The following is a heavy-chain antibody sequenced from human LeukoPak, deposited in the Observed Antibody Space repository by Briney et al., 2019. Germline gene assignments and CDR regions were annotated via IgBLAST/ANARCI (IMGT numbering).Heavy chain of an antibody. CDR2: IYYSGST. J-gene: IGHJ6*02. CDR1: GGSFSGYY. D-gene: IGHD1-26*01. Sequence: KTSETLSLTCAVYGGSFSGYYWSWIRQPPGKGLEWIGYIYYSGSTNYNPSLKSRVTISVDTSKNQFSLKLSSVTAADTAIYYCARTFSGSYYYYGMDVWGQGTTVTVSS. CDR3: ARTFSGSYYYYGMDV. V-gene: IGHV4-59*01.